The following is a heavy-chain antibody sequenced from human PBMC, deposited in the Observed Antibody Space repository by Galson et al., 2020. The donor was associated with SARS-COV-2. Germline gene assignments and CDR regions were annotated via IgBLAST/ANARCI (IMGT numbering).Heavy chain of an antibody. CDR2: IYYRGST. CDR3: ARGSYYSSSWNYYYYMDV. J-gene: IGHJ6*03. Sequence: SETLSLTCSVSGGSISSSSYYWGWIRQPPGKGLEYIGSIYYRGSTYYNPSLKSRVTISVDTSKNQFSLKLNSVTAADTAVYYCARGSYYSSSWNYYYYMDVWGKGTTGTVSS. CDR1: GGSISSSSYY. V-gene: IGHV4-39*07. D-gene: IGHD6-13*01.